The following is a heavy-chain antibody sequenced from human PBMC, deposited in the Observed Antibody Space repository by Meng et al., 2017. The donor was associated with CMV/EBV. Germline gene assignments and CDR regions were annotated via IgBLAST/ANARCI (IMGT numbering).Heavy chain of an antibody. CDR1: GFTFSSYS. CDR2: ISSSSSYI. D-gene: IGHD6-6*01. J-gene: IGHJ4*02. Sequence: GESLKISCAASGFTFSSYSMNWVRQAPGKGLEWVSSISSSSSYIYYADSVKGRFTISRDNAKNSLYLQMNSLRAEDTAVYYCARERLNQYSSSSPSDDWGQGMLVTVSS. V-gene: IGHV3-21*01. CDR3: ARERLNQYSSSSPSDD.